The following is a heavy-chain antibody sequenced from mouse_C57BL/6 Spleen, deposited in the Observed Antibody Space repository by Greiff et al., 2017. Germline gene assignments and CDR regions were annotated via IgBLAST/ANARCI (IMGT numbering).Heavy chain of an antibody. CDR3: ARHADYYGSSYDWYFDV. Sequence: EVKLMESGGGLVKPGGSLKLSCAASGFTFSSYTMSWVRQTPEKRLEWVATISGGGGNTYYPDSVKGRFTISRDNAKNTLYLQMGSLRSEDTALYYCARHADYYGSSYDWYFDVWGTGTTVTVSS. CDR2: ISGGGGNT. J-gene: IGHJ1*03. D-gene: IGHD1-1*01. V-gene: IGHV5-9*01. CDR1: GFTFSSYT.